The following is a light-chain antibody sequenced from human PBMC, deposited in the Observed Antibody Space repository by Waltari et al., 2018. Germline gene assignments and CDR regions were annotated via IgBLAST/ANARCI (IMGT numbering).Light chain of an antibody. J-gene: IGLJ3*02. Sequence: SYELTQPPSVSVSPGQTASITFPGDKLGDKYASWYQQKPGQSPVLVIYQDTKRPSGIPERFSGSNSGNTATLTISGTQGMDEADYYCLAWDSSTAWVFGGGTKLTVL. CDR3: LAWDSSTAWV. CDR2: QDT. V-gene: IGLV3-1*01. CDR1: KLGDKY.